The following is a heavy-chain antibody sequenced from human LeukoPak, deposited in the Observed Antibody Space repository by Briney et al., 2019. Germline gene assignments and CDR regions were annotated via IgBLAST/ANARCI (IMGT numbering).Heavy chain of an antibody. J-gene: IGHJ4*02. V-gene: IGHV4-61*02. Sequence: SETLSLTCTVSGGSISSGSYYWSWIRQPAGKGLEWIGRIYTSGSTNYNPSLKSRVTISVDTSKNQFSLKLSSVTAADTAVYYCARELDYGDYVGGPYYFDYWGQGTLVTVSS. CDR3: ARELDYGDYVGGPYYFDY. D-gene: IGHD4-17*01. CDR2: IYTSGST. CDR1: GGSISSGSYY.